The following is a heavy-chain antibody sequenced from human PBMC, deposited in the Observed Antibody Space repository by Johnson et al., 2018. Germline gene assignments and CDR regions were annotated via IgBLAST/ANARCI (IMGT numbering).Heavy chain of an antibody. CDR2: ISSSSSSI. CDR3: ARDPRSGSYDI. V-gene: IGHV3-48*04. CDR1: GFTFSGSA. J-gene: IGHJ3*02. Sequence: EVQLLESGGGLVQPGGSLKLSCAASGFTFSGSAMHWVRQAPGKGLEWVSSISSSSSSIYYADSVKGRFTISRDNAKNSLYLQMNSLRAEDTAVYYGARDPRSGSYDIWGQGTMVTVSS. D-gene: IGHD1-26*01.